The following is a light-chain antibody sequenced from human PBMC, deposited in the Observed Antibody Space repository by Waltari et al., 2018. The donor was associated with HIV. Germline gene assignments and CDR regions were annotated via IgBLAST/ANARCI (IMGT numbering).Light chain of an antibody. Sequence: EVVMTQSPVTLSVSRGERVTLPSRPSQSVNSHLAWYHHKPGQAPRLLIYGASTRATGIPARFSGSGSGTEFSLTISSLQSEDFAVYYCQQYNNWPPYTFGQGTKLEIK. J-gene: IGKJ2*01. CDR2: GAS. V-gene: IGKV3-15*01. CDR3: QQYNNWPPYT. CDR1: QSVNSH.